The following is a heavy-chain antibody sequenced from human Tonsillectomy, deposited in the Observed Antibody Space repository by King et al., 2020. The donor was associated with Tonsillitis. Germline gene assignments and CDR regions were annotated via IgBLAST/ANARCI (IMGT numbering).Heavy chain of an antibody. V-gene: IGHV3-15*01. CDR3: TTDGRLWFGENY. Sequence: VQLVESGGGLVKPGGSLRLSCAVSGVTFTQAWRTWGRQAPGKGLEWVGRIKSTTDGGKTDYAAPVKGRFTISRDDSKNTQYLQMNSLKTEATGVYFCTTDGRLWFGENYWGQGTLVTVSS. J-gene: IGHJ4*02. D-gene: IGHD3-10*01. CDR2: IKSTTDGGKT. CDR1: GVTFTQAW.